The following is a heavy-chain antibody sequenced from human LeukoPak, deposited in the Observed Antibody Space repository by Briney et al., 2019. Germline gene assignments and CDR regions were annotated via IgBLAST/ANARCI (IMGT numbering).Heavy chain of an antibody. D-gene: IGHD4-23*01. CDR1: GFTFSSYG. CDR3: AKDDRPDYGGARDYYYYMDV. J-gene: IGHJ6*03. V-gene: IGHV3-30*02. Sequence: GGSLRLSCAASGFTFSSYGMHWVCQAPGKGLEWVAFIRYDGSNKYYADSVKGRFTISRDNSKNTLYLQMNSLRAEDTAVYYCAKDDRPDYGGARDYYYYMDVWGKGTTVTISS. CDR2: IRYDGSNK.